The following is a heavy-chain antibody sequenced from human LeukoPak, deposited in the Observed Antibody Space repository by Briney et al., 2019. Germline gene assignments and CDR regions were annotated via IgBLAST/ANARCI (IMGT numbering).Heavy chain of an antibody. Sequence: SGGSLRLSCAASGFTFSDYNMNWVRQAPGKGLEWISYISSSSSTIFYGDSVKGRFIISRDNAKNSLYLQMNSLRAEDTAVYYCSRNPPERGYLASWGQRTLVTVSS. CDR1: GFTFSDYN. CDR2: ISSSSSTI. D-gene: IGHD3-22*01. J-gene: IGHJ4*02. V-gene: IGHV3-48*01. CDR3: SRNPPERGYLAS.